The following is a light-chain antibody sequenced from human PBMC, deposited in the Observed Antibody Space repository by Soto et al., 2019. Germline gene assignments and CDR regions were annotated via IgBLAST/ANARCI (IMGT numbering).Light chain of an antibody. V-gene: IGLV2-14*01. CDR2: EVN. J-gene: IGLJ3*02. CDR3: SSYTSSGTWV. Sequence: QSALTQPASVSGSTGQSITISCTGTSSDIGGYNYVSWYQQFPGKAPKLMISEVNNRPSGVSSRFSGSMSGNTASLTISGVQAEDEAAYYCSSYTSSGTWVFGGATKLTVL. CDR1: SSDIGGYNY.